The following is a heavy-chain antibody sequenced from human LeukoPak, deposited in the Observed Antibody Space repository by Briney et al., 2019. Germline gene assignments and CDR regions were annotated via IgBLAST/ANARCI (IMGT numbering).Heavy chain of an antibody. V-gene: IGHV7-4-1*02. CDR3: ARESHYFDY. Sequence: ASVKVSCKASGYTLTVYSINWLRQAPGQGLEWMGWITTSTGKPTYAQGFTGRFVFSLDTSVSTTYLHINSLKAEDTAVYYCARESHYFDYWGQGTLVTVSS. CDR1: GYTLTVYS. CDR2: ITTSTGKP. J-gene: IGHJ4*02.